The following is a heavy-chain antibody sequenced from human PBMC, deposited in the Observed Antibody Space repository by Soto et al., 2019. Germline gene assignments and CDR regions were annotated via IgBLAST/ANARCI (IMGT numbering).Heavy chain of an antibody. CDR3: ARRSHGRGYSYGDGDDY. D-gene: IGHD5-18*01. V-gene: IGHV1-69*01. Sequence: QVQLVQSGAEVKKPGSSVKVSCKASGGTFSSYAISWVRQAPGQGLEWMGGIIPIFGTANYAQKFQGRVTITADESTSTAYVELSSLRSEDTAVYYCARRSHGRGYSYGDGDDYWGQGTLVTVSS. J-gene: IGHJ4*02. CDR1: GGTFSSYA. CDR2: IIPIFGTA.